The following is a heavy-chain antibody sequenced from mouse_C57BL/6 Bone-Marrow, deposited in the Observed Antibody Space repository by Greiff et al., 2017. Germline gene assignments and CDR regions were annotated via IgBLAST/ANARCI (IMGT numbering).Heavy chain of an antibody. D-gene: IGHD1-1*01. J-gene: IGHJ1*03. V-gene: IGHV1-80*01. CDR3: ARGYGSSYWYFDV. Sequence: SGAELVKPGASVKISCKASGYAFSSYWMNWVKQRPGKGLEWIGQIYPGDGDTNYNGKFKGKATLTADKSSSTAYMQLSSLTSEDSAVYFCARGYGSSYWYFDVWGTGTTVTVSS. CDR2: IYPGDGDT. CDR1: GYAFSSYW.